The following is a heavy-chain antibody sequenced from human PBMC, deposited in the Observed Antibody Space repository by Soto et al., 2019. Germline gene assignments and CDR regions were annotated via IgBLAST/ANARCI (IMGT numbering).Heavy chain of an antibody. D-gene: IGHD4-17*01. CDR1: GGSISSYC. CDR3: ARAVLGTVTSYPDY. Sequence: PSETLSLTCTVYGGSISSYCWSWIRQPPGKGLEWIGYIYYSGSTNYNPSLKSRVTISVDTSKNQFSLKLSSVTAADMAVYYCARAVLGTVTSYPDYWGQGTLVTVS. V-gene: IGHV4-59*12. J-gene: IGHJ4*02. CDR2: IYYSGST.